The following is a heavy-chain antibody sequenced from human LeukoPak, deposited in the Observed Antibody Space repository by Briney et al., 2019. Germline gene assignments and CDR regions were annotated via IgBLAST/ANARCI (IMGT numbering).Heavy chain of an antibody. CDR1: GFTFSSYA. CDR2: ISGSGGST. CDR3: AKRDYGSGSYPFDY. V-gene: IGHV3-23*01. Sequence: GGSLRLSCAASGFTFSSYAMSWVRQAPGKGLEWVSAISGSGGSTYYADSVKGRFTISRDNSKNTLYLQMNSLRAEDTAVYYCAKRDYGSGSYPFDYWGQGNPGHRLL. J-gene: IGHJ4*02. D-gene: IGHD3-10*01.